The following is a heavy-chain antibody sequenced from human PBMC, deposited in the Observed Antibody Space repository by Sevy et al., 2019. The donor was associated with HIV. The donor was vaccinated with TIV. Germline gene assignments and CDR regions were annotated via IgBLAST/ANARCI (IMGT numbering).Heavy chain of an antibody. CDR1: GYTFTSYG. Sequence: ASVKVSCKASGYTFTSYGISWVRQAPGQGLEWMGWISAYNGNTNYAQKLQGRVTMTTDTSTSTAYMELRSLRSDDTDVYYCARDRPGDYDFWSGYLNDFDYWGQGTLVTVSS. CDR3: ARDRPGDYDFWSGYLNDFDY. J-gene: IGHJ4*02. D-gene: IGHD3-3*01. V-gene: IGHV1-18*04. CDR2: ISAYNGNT.